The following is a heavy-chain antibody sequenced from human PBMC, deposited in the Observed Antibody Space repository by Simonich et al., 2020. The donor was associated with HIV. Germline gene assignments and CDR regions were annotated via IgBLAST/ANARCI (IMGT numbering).Heavy chain of an antibody. CDR3: VRRQPRTYNFDY. Sequence: EVPLVQSGAEVKKPGESLKITCKGSGFSFTSYLIAWVRPLPCKAVEWSLCGRQVDWKGLEWRVISYLGVADTSYSPSFQCQVTMSADTSISTDYLQWSSLKASDTAMYYCVRRQPRTYNFDYWGQGTLVTVSS. CDR1: GFSFTSYL. J-gene: IGHJ4*02. CDR2: SYLGVADT. D-gene: IGHD2-2*01. V-gene: IGHV5-51*01.